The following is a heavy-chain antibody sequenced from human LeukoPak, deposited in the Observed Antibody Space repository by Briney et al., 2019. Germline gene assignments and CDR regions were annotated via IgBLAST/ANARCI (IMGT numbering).Heavy chain of an antibody. V-gene: IGHV3-21*01. CDR1: GFTFSSYS. CDR3: ARDTESYYDILTD. J-gene: IGHJ4*02. Sequence: GGSLRLSCAASGFTFSSYSMNWVRQAPGKGLEWVSSTSSSSSYIYYADSVKGRFTISRDNAKNSLYLQMNSLRAEDTAVYYCARDTESYYDILTDWGQGTLVTVSS. D-gene: IGHD3-9*01. CDR2: TSSSSSYI.